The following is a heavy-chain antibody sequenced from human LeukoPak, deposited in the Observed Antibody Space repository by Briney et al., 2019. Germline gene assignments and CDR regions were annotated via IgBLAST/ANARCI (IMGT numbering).Heavy chain of an antibody. V-gene: IGHV3-23*01. CDR1: GFTFSTYA. Sequence: GGSLRLSCAASGFTFSTYAVSWVRQAPGKGLEWVSAITGSGSNTYYADYVKGRFTTSRDNSKNTVYLQVNSLRAEDTAEYYCAKTSGWPYYFDYWGQGTLVTVSS. CDR3: AKTSGWPYYFDY. CDR2: ITGSGSNT. D-gene: IGHD6-19*01. J-gene: IGHJ4*02.